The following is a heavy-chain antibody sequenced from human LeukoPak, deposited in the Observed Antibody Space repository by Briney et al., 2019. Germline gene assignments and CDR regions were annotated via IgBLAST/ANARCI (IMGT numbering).Heavy chain of an antibody. CDR2: IYSGGGT. V-gene: IGHV3-66*01. J-gene: IGHJ4*02. CDR1: GFTVSSSH. CDR3: ARNYYDSSAYYYFDY. Sequence: GSLRLSCAASGFTVSSSHMNWVRQAPGKGLEWVPLIYSGGGTYYADSVKGRFTISRDNSKNTLYLQMNSLRAEDTAVYYCARNYYDSSAYYYFDYWGQGTLVTVSS. D-gene: IGHD3-22*01.